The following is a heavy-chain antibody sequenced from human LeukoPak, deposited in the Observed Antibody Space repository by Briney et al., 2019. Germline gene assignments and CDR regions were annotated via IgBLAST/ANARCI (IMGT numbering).Heavy chain of an antibody. J-gene: IGHJ4*02. D-gene: IGHD3-10*01. Sequence: KTGGSLRLSCAASGFTFSSYNMNWVRLAPGKGLEWVSSITIGSSYIYYADSVKGRFTISRDNAKNSLYLQMNSLRGDDTAVYFCARVSSASGTYYPHYFDYWGQGTLVTVSS. CDR2: ITIGSSYI. V-gene: IGHV3-21*01. CDR1: GFTFSSYN. CDR3: ARVSSASGTYYPHYFDY.